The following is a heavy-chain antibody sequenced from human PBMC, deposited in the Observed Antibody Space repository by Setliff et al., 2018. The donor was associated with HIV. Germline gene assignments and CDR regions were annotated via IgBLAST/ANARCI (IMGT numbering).Heavy chain of an antibody. D-gene: IGHD2-21*01. CDR1: GGAFSGYY. CDR2: VNHKGVA. Sequence: SETLSLTCADYGGAFSGYYWTWIRQSPGRGLEWIGEVNHKGVANYSPSLMRRATISADTSKNQFSLRLSSVTAADTALYFCTRAQIAAPRPFDYWGQGTLVTVSS. J-gene: IGHJ4*02. CDR3: TRAQIAAPRPFDY. V-gene: IGHV4-34*01.